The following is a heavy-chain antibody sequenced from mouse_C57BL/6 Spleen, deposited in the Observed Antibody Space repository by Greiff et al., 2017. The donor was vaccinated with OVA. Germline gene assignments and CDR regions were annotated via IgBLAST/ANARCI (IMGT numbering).Heavy chain of an antibody. CDR1: GYPFPDYN. J-gene: IGHJ3*01. D-gene: IGHD2-4*01. Sequence: EVQLQESGPELVKPGASVKISCKASGYPFPDYNMNWVKQSNGKSLEWMGVINPNYGTNSHNQKFKGKATLTVDQSSSTAYMQLNSLTSEDSAVYYCARGIYYDYLAWFAYWGQGTLVTVSA. CDR2: INPNYGTN. CDR3: ARGIYYDYLAWFAY. V-gene: IGHV1-39*01.